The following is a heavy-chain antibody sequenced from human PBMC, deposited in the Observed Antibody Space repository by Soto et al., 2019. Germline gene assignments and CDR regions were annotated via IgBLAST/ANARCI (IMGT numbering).Heavy chain of an antibody. V-gene: IGHV3-23*01. CDR3: ARGDCSAAGCYIHYYYGMDV. D-gene: IGHD2-2*02. CDR1: GFTFRNYA. CDR2: IDRSGGTS. J-gene: IGHJ6*02. Sequence: GGSLRLSCAAAGFTFRNYAMSWVRQSPGKGLERVSAIDRSGGTSYYADSVKGRFTISRDNAKNTLYLQMNSLRADDTAVYYCARGDCSAAGCYIHYYYGMDVWGQGTTVTVSS.